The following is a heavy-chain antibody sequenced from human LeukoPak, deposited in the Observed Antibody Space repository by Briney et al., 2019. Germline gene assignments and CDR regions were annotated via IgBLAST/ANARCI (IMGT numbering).Heavy chain of an antibody. Sequence: GGSLRLSCAASGFTFSSSAMNWVRQAPGKGLEWVSTISRSGDRTYYADSVKGRFTISRDNSKNTLFLQMNSLRAEDTAVYYCANLLRWEPYWGQGTLVTVSS. D-gene: IGHD4-23*01. CDR1: GFTFSSSA. CDR3: ANLLRWEPY. J-gene: IGHJ4*02. CDR2: ISRSGDRT. V-gene: IGHV3-23*01.